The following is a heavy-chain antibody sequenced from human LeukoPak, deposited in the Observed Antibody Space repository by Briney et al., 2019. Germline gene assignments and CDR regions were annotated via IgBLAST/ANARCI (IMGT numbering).Heavy chain of an antibody. Sequence: SETLSLTCAVYGGSFSGYYWSWIRQPPGKGLEWIGEINHSGSTNYNPSLKSRVTISVDTSKNQFSPKLSSVTAADTAVYYCARGRRGYYGSGSYWSGYWGQGTLVTVSS. J-gene: IGHJ4*02. D-gene: IGHD3-10*01. CDR3: ARGRRGYYGSGSYWSGY. CDR1: GGSFSGYY. CDR2: INHSGST. V-gene: IGHV4-34*01.